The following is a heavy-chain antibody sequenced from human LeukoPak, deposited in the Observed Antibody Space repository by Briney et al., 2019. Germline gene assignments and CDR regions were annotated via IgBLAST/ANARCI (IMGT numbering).Heavy chain of an antibody. Sequence: PSETLSLTCAVSGYSISSGYHWSWLRQPPGKGLEWIGYISSSGSTSYNPSLKSRVTISVDTSKNQFSLKLSSVTAADTAVYYCARVGRGDHSWGSYYCDHWGQGTLVSVSS. CDR3: ARVGRGDHSWGSYYCDH. V-gene: IGHV4-61*01. CDR2: ISSSGST. CDR1: GYSISSGYH. J-gene: IGHJ4*02. D-gene: IGHD3-16*01.